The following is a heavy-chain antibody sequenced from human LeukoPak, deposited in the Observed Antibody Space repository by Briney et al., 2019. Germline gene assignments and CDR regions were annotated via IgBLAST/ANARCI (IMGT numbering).Heavy chain of an antibody. V-gene: IGHV3-53*01. CDR1: GFTASSNY. D-gene: IGHD5-18*01. Sequence: PGGSLRLSCAASGFTASSNYMNWVRQAPGKGLEWVSVIYSGGSTDYADSVKGRFTISRDNSKNTLYLQMNSLRVEDTAFYYCARDLAYSRLDYWGQGMLVTVSS. CDR3: ARDLAYSRLDY. CDR2: IYSGGST. J-gene: IGHJ4*02.